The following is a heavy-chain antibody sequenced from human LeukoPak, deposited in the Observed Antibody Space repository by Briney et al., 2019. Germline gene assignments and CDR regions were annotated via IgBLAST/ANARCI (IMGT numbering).Heavy chain of an antibody. J-gene: IGHJ5*02. CDR2: ISAYNGNT. Sequence: ASVKVSCKASGYTFTSYGISWVRQAPGQGLEWMGWISAYNGNTNYAQKLQGRVTMTTDTFTSTAYMELRSLRSDDTAVYYCARVLGSGYFKHNWFDPWGQGTLVTVSS. D-gene: IGHD3-22*01. V-gene: IGHV1-18*01. CDR3: ARVLGSGYFKHNWFDP. CDR1: GYTFTSYG.